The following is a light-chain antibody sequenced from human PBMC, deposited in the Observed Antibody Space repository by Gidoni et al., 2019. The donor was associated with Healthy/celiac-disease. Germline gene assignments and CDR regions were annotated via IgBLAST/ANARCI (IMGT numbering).Light chain of an antibody. CDR3: QQRRNCPPSIT. V-gene: IGKV3-11*01. Sequence: EIVWPQSPDTQSLSPGERATLSCRASQSVSSYLDLYQQQPSPAPRLLIYDASTSATDIPATFSGSGSGTDFTLTFSSLEPEDFAVYYCQQRRNCPPSITFGQGTRLEIK. CDR1: QSVSSY. J-gene: IGKJ5*01. CDR2: DAS.